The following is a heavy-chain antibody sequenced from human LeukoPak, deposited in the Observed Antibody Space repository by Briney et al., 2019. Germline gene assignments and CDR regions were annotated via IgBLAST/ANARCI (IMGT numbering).Heavy chain of an antibody. CDR3: ARALWGSEADY. V-gene: IGHV3-74*01. D-gene: IGHD7-27*01. J-gene: IGHJ4*02. CDR2: INSDGSDT. Sequence: GGSLRLSCAASGFTVSSDWMHWVRHAPGKGLLWVSRINSDGSDTSYADSVQGRFTISRDNAKNTLYLQMNSLRADDTAVYYCARALWGSEADYWGQGTLVTVSS. CDR1: GFTVSSDW.